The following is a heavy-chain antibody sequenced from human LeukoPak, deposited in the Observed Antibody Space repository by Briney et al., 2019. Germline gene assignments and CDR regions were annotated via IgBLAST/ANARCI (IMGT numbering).Heavy chain of an antibody. CDR2: MSHSGNT. Sequence: SETLSLTCAVSGGSVSSGAYCWTWVRQQLGKGLEGIGSMSHSGNTHYNASLQRRLSISADISRNQFSLTLNSVTAADTAIYYCASFDTDLSNVSPRSGRSWGQGILVIVSS. V-gene: IGHV4-30-2*01. CDR3: ASFDTDLSNVSPRSGRS. D-gene: IGHD2-15*01. CDR1: GGSVSSGAYC. J-gene: IGHJ5*02.